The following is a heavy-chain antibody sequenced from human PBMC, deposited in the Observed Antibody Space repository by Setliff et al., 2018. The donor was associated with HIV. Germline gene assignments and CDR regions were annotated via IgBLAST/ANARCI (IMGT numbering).Heavy chain of an antibody. CDR2: INHSGST. J-gene: IGHJ4*02. Sequence: SETLSLTCVVYGGSFTNYYWSWIRQPPGKGLECIGEINHSGSTNYNPSLKSRVTISVDTSKHQFSLKLNSMTAADTAVYFCVRKVGGDFDYWGQGTLVTVSS. CDR3: VRKVGGDFDY. D-gene: IGHD2-2*01. V-gene: IGHV4-34*01. CDR1: GGSFTNYY.